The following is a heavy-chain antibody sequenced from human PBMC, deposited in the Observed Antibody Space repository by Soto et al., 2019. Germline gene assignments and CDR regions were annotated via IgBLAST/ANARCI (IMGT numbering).Heavy chain of an antibody. Sequence: KPSETLSLTCAVYGGSFSGYYWSWIRQPPGKGLEWIGEINHSGSTNYNPSLKSRVTISVDTSKNQFSLKLSSVTAADTAIYYCARLPVVVIALGYFDPWGPGTLVTVSS. D-gene: IGHD2-21*01. V-gene: IGHV4-34*01. CDR1: GGSFSGYY. CDR3: ARLPVVVIALGYFDP. J-gene: IGHJ5*02. CDR2: INHSGST.